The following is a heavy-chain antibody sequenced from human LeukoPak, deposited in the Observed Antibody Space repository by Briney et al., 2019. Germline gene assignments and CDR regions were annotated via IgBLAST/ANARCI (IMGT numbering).Heavy chain of an antibody. CDR3: ARQECNGGSCYSRAIWFDP. D-gene: IGHD2-15*01. CDR2: IYHTGTT. Sequence: SETLSLTCNVSGGSISSTSYYWGWIRQPPGKGLEWIGRIYHTGTTYYSPSLQSRVTISVHTSKNQFSLKLSSVTAADTAVYYCARQECNGGSCYSRAIWFDPWGQGTLVTVSS. J-gene: IGHJ5*02. V-gene: IGHV4-39*01. CDR1: GGSISSTSYY.